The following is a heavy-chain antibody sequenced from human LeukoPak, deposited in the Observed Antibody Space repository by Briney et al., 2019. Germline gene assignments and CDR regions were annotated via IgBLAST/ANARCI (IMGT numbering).Heavy chain of an antibody. D-gene: IGHD2-15*01. J-gene: IGHJ4*02. V-gene: IGHV3-30*04. CDR1: GFTFSGHA. CDR3: AREGSYCSGGSCYPSFDY. CDR2: ISYDGSNK. Sequence: QPGGSLRLSCAASGFTFSGHAMVWVRQAPGKGLEWVAVISYDGSNKYYADSVKGRFTISRDNSKNTLYLQMNSLRAEDTAVYYCAREGSYCSGGSCYPSFDYWGQGTLVTVSS.